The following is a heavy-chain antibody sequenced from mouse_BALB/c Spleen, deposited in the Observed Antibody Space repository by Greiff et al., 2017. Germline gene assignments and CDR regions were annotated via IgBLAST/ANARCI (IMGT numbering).Heavy chain of an antibody. CDR2: IDPETGGT. Sequence: VQLQQSGAELVRPGASVTLSCKASGYTFTDYEMHWVKQTPVHGLEWIGAIDPETGGTAYNQKFKGKATLTADKSSSTAYMELRSLTSEDSAVYYCTRSYGYAMDYWGQGTSVTVSS. V-gene: IGHV1-15*01. CDR3: TRSYGYAMDY. D-gene: IGHD1-1*01. CDR1: GYTFTDYE. J-gene: IGHJ4*01.